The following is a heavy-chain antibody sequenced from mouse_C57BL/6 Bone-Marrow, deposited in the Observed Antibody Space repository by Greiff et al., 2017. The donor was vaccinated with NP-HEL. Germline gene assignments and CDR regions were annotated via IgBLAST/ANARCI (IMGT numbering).Heavy chain of an antibody. CDR2: IDPNSGGT. CDR1: GYTFTSYW. D-gene: IGHD1-1*01. Sequence: VQLQQPGAELVKPGASVKLSCKASGYTFTSYWMHWVKQRPGRGLEWIGRIDPNSGGTKYNEKFKSKATLTVDKPSSSAYMQLMSLTSEDSAVYYCASDYYGSSSYFYWGQGTTLTVSS. J-gene: IGHJ2*01. CDR3: ASDYYGSSSYFY. V-gene: IGHV1-72*01.